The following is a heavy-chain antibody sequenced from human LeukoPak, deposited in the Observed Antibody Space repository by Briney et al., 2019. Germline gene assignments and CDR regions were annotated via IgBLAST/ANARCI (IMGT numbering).Heavy chain of an antibody. J-gene: IGHJ4*02. CDR3: ASGSYYSFDY. V-gene: IGHV4-59*08. Sequence: SETLSLTCTVSGGSISSSYWTWIRQPPGKGLEWIGYISYSGATNYNPSLKSRVTISLDTSKNQFSLKLTSVNAADTAVYYCASGSYYSFDYWGQGTLVTVSS. CDR2: ISYSGAT. CDR1: GGSISSSY. D-gene: IGHD1-26*01.